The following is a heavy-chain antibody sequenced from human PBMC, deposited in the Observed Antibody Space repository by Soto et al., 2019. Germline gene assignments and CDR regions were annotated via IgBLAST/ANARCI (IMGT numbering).Heavy chain of an antibody. CDR3: ARENYDFWSGYSPLDY. V-gene: IGHV3-33*01. J-gene: IGHJ4*02. CDR2: IWYDGSNK. CDR1: GFTFSSYG. Sequence: GGSLRLSCAASGFTFSSYGMHWVRQAPGKGLEWVAVIWYDGSNKYYADSVKGRFTISRDNSKNTLYLQMNSLRAEDTAVYYCARENYDFWSGYSPLDYWGQGTLVTVSS. D-gene: IGHD3-3*01.